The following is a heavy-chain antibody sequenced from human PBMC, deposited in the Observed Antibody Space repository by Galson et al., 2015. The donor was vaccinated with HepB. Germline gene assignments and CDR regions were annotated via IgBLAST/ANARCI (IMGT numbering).Heavy chain of an antibody. CDR2: ISGSGGST. CDR3: ARVGSIAAAGTVDY. CDR1: GFTFSSYA. J-gene: IGHJ4*02. D-gene: IGHD6-13*01. Sequence: SLRLSCAASGFTFSSYAMSWVRQAPGKGLEWVSAISGSGGSTYYADSVKGRFTISRDNSKNTLYLQMNSLRAEDTAVYYCARVGSIAAAGTVDYWGQGTLVTVSS. V-gene: IGHV3-23*01.